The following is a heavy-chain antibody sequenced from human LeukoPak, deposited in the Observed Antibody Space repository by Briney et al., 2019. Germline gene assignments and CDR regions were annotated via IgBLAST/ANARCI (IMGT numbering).Heavy chain of an antibody. CDR3: ARKRHGGPLDY. J-gene: IGHJ4*02. Sequence: PSETLSLTCAVSGYSINSDYYWGWIRQAPGQGLEWIGTIYHTGSTYYNPSLKSRVTISVDTSKNQFSLKLTSVTAADTAVYYCARKRHGGPLDYWGQGTLVTVSS. V-gene: IGHV4-38-2*01. CDR2: IYHTGST. D-gene: IGHD3-10*01. CDR1: GYSINSDYY.